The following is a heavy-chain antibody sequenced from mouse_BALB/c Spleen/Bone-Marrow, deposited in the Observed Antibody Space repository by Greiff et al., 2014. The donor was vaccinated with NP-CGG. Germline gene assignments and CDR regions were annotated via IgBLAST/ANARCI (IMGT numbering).Heavy chain of an antibody. D-gene: IGHD2-4*01. CDR1: GYTFTTYD. CDR3: ARGGDYHYFDY. Sequence: VQLQQSGPELVKPGALVEISCKASGYTFTTYDINWVKQRPGQGLEWIGWISPGDGNTNYNEKFKGKATLTADKSSSTAYMQLSGLTSENSAVYFCARGGDYHYFDYWGQGTTLTVSS. J-gene: IGHJ2*01. CDR2: ISPGDGNT. V-gene: IGHV1S56*01.